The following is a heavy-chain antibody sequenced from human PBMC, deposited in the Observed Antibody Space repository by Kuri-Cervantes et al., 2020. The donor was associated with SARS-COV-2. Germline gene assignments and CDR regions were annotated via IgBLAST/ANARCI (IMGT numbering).Heavy chain of an antibody. V-gene: IGHV3-21*01. D-gene: IGHD6-13*01. Sequence: GESLKISCAASGFTFSSYSMNWVRQAPGKGLEWASSISSSSSYIYYADSVKGRFTISRDNAKNSLYLQMNSLRAEDTAVYYCASGYSSRLDAFDIWGQGTMVTVSS. CDR1: GFTFSSYS. CDR3: ASGYSSRLDAFDI. J-gene: IGHJ3*02. CDR2: ISSSSSYI.